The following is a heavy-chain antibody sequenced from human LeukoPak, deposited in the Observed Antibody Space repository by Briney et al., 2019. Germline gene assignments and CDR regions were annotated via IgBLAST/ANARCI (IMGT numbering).Heavy chain of an antibody. D-gene: IGHD2-15*01. CDR3: AREAGIGTWIGYCSGDNCRTRFDY. V-gene: IGHV1-46*01. CDR2: INPSGGST. J-gene: IGHJ4*02. Sequence: APVKVSCKASGYTFTTYYIHWVRQAPGQGLEWMGIINPSGGSTTYAQKFQGRVTMTRDTSTSTVYMELSSLRSDDTAVYFCAREAGIGTWIGYCSGDNCRTRFDYWGQGTLVTVSS. CDR1: GYTFTTYY.